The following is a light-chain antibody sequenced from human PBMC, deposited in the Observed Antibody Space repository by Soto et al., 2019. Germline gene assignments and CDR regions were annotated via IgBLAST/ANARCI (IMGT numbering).Light chain of an antibody. Sequence: EIVLTQSPGTLSLSPGEGATLSCRASQSVTGSYLAWYQQKPGQAPRLLIYGASTRATGIPDRFSGSGSGTDFTLTISRLGPEDFAVYCCQQYGSSPPTFGQGTKVEMK. J-gene: IGKJ1*01. CDR3: QQYGSSPPT. CDR1: QSVTGSY. V-gene: IGKV3-20*01. CDR2: GAS.